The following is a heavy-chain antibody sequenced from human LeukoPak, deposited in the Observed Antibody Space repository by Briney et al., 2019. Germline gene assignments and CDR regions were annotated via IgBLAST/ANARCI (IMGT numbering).Heavy chain of an antibody. V-gene: IGHV1-18*01. CDR2: ISAYNGNT. D-gene: IGHD3-22*01. Sequence: ASVTVSCKASGYTFTSYGISWVRQAPGQGLEWMGWISAYNGNTNYAQKLQGRVTMTTDTSTSTAYMELRSLRSDDTAVYYCARDPIALGTMIVVVSLDYWGQGTLVTVSS. CDR1: GYTFTSYG. J-gene: IGHJ4*02. CDR3: ARDPIALGTMIVVVSLDY.